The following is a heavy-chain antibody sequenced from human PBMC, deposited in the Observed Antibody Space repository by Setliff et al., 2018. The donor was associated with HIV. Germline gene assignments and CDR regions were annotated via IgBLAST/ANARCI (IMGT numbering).Heavy chain of an antibody. CDR1: GFNFKNAW. J-gene: IGHJ6*02. CDR2: IKSRVDGETT. D-gene: IGHD1-26*01. Sequence: PGGSLRLSCAGSGFNFKNAWMSWVRQAPGKGLEWVGRIKSRVDGETTAYAAPLKGRFTISRDDSKNILYLQMNSLRPEDTAVYYCAKDRYYSSDWLHLHYFGMDVWGQGTTVTVSS. CDR3: AKDRYYSSDWLHLHYFGMDV. V-gene: IGHV3-15*01.